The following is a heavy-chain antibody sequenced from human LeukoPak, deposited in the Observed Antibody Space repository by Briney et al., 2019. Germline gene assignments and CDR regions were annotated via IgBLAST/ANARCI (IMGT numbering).Heavy chain of an antibody. CDR2: INPDGSGK. CDR3: ASWGAGGNS. V-gene: IGHV3-7*01. Sequence: GGSLRLPCEASGFTLSTYWMSWVRQVPGKGLDWVANINPDGSGKRYVDSVKGRFTIARDNADNSLSLQMNSLRAEDTAVYYCASWGAGGNSWGQGTLVTVSS. D-gene: IGHD3-16*01. CDR1: GFTLSTYW. J-gene: IGHJ4*02.